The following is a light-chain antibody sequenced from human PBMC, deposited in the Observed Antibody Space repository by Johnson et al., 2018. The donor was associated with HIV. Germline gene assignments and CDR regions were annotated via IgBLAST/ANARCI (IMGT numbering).Light chain of an antibody. CDR1: SSNIGNNY. CDR3: GTWDNSLSAGV. J-gene: IGLJ1*01. Sequence: QSVLTQPPSVSAAPGQKVTISCSGSSSNIGNNYVSWYQHPPGTPPKLLIYATLTRPSGLPNCFSASNSATSATLAFPVPQPGDEADYYCGTWDNSLSAGVFGTGTKVTVL. CDR2: ATL. V-gene: IGLV1-51*01.